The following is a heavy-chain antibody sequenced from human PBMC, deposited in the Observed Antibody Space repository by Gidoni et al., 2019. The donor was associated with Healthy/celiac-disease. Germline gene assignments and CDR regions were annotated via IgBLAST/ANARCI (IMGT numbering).Heavy chain of an antibody. CDR3: TRGLVPAAIHNWFDP. J-gene: IGHJ5*02. D-gene: IGHD2-2*02. CDR2: IRSKAYGGTT. CDR1: GSPCGDYD. V-gene: IGHV3-49*05. Sequence: EVQLVASGGGLVKPGRYLRLDCNAAGSPCGDYDMSWFRQAPGKGLEWVGFIRSKAYGGTTESAASVKGRFTISRDDSKSIAYLQMNSLKTEDTAVYYCTRGLVPAAIHNWFDPWGQGTLVTVSS.